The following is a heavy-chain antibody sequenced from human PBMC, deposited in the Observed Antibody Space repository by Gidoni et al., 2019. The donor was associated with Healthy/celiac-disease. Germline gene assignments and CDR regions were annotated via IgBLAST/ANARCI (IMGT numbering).Heavy chain of an antibody. Sequence: QVQLQQWGAGLLKPSETLSLTCALYGGSFSGYYWSWIRQPQGKGLEWIGEINHSGSTNYNPSLKSRVTISVDTSKNQFSLKLSSVTAADTAVYYCARGPGYGSGGSCYVLDYWGQGTLVTVSS. CDR2: INHSGST. D-gene: IGHD2-15*01. J-gene: IGHJ4*02. V-gene: IGHV4-34*01. CDR3: ARGPGYGSGGSCYVLDY. CDR1: GGSFSGYY.